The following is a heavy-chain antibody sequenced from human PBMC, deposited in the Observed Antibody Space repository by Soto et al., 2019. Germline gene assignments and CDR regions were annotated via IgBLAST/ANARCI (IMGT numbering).Heavy chain of an antibody. J-gene: IGHJ4*02. D-gene: IGHD6-19*01. Sequence: PGGSLRLSCAASGFTVSSYSMNWVRQAPGKGLEWVSSISSSSSYIYYADSVKGRFTISRDNAKNSLYLQMNSLRAEDTAVYYCAKEDTGIAVAGSFDYWGQGTLVTVSS. V-gene: IGHV3-21*01. CDR2: ISSSSSYI. CDR3: AKEDTGIAVAGSFDY. CDR1: GFTVSSYS.